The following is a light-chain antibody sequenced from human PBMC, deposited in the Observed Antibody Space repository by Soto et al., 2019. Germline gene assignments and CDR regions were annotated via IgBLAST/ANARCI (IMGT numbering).Light chain of an antibody. Sequence: QSALTQPASVSGSPGQSITISCTGTSTDIGTYKYVSWYQQHPGKAPKLMIYEVNNRPSGSSNRFSGSKSGNTASLTISGLQTEDEADYYCSSYTSTTTGLMFGGGTKLTVL. CDR1: STDIGTYKY. CDR2: EVN. CDR3: SSYTSTTTGLM. V-gene: IGLV2-14*01. J-gene: IGLJ3*02.